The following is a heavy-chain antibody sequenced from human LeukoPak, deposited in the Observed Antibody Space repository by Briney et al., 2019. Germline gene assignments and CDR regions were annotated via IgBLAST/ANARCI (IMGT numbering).Heavy chain of an antibody. Sequence: GGSLRLSCAASGFTFSSYSMNWVRQAPGKGLEWVSSISSSSSYIYYADSVKGRFTISRDNAKSSLYLQMNSLRAEDTAVYYCARPPEEQWFSGYWGQGTLVTVSS. D-gene: IGHD6-19*01. CDR3: ARPPEEQWFSGY. CDR1: GFTFSSYS. V-gene: IGHV3-21*01. CDR2: ISSSSSYI. J-gene: IGHJ4*02.